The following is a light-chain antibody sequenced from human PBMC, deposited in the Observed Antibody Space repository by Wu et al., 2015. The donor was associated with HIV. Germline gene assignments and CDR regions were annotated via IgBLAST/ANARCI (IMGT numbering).Light chain of an antibody. J-gene: IGKJ1*01. CDR2: GAS. Sequence: EVVMTQSPVTLSVSPGERATLSCRASQSVSSNLAWYQQTPGQAPRLLIYGASSRATGIPARFSGRGSGTEFILTISNMQSEDFAIYYCHQYNNWPRTFGQGTKVEIK. CDR3: HQYNNWPRT. CDR1: QSVSSN. V-gene: IGKV3-15*01.